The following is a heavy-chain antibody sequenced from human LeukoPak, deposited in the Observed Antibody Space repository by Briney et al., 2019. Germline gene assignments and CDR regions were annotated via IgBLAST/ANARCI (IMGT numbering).Heavy chain of an antibody. J-gene: IGHJ4*02. Sequence: RGSPRHSCAAPVFIFIHYALHWVRPAPGKGLEWVAVIWSDGDNRYYGDSVKGRFSISRDDSQKRVFLQMNNLRADDTAVYYCARDAQRGFDYSNSLQYWGEGALVTVSS. CDR3: ARDAQRGFDYSNSLQY. CDR2: IWSDGDNR. V-gene: IGHV3-33*01. CDR1: VFIFIHYA. D-gene: IGHD4-11*01.